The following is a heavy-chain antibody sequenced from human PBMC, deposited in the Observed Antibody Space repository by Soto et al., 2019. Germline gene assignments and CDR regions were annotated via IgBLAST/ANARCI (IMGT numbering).Heavy chain of an antibody. Sequence: GESLKISCKGSGYSFTSYWIGWVRQMPGKGLEWMGIIYPGDSDTRYSPSFQGQVTISADKSISTAYLQWSSLQASDTAMYYCARQEGIAAAGSWFDPWGQGTLVTVSS. V-gene: IGHV5-51*01. D-gene: IGHD6-13*01. CDR1: GYSFTSYW. CDR3: ARQEGIAAAGSWFDP. J-gene: IGHJ5*02. CDR2: IYPGDSDT.